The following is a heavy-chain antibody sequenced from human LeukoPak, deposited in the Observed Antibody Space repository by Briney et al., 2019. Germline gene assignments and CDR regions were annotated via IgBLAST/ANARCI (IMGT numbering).Heavy chain of an antibody. J-gene: IGHJ3*02. V-gene: IGHV3-48*04. CDR1: GFTFSSHS. D-gene: IGHD7-27*01. CDR3: AREILTGYAFDI. CDR2: ISGSGSTI. Sequence: GGSLRLSCVASGFTFSSHSMNWVRQAPGKGLEWVSYISGSGSTIYYADSVKGRFTISRDNAKNTLYLQMNSLRAEDTALYYCAREILTGYAFDIWGQGTMVTVSS.